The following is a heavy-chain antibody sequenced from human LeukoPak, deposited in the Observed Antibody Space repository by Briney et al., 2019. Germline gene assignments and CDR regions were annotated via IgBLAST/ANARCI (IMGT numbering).Heavy chain of an antibody. CDR2: IRQDGSEK. D-gene: IGHD1-1*01. V-gene: IGHV3-7*01. CDR3: ARSTAGLDY. J-gene: IGHJ4*02. Sequence: GGSLRLSCAASGFTFSNYWMSWVRQAPGKGLEWVANIRQDGSEKYYVDSMRGRFTISRDNAKDSLYLQMSSLRTEDTAVYYCARSTAGLDYWGQGTLVTVSS. CDR1: GFTFSNYW.